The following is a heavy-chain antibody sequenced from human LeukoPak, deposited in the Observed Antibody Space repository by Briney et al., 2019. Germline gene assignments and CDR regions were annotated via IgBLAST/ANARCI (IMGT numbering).Heavy chain of an antibody. CDR3: ARVRAEDSGYGMDV. CDR2: SRNKANSNII. Sequence: GGSLRLSCAASGLTFSDHYMDWVRQAPGKGLEWVGRSRNKANSNIIEYAASVKGRSTISRDDSKNSLYLQMNSLKTEDTAVYYCARVRAEDSGYGMDVWGQGTTVIVSS. J-gene: IGHJ6*02. CDR1: GLTFSDHY. D-gene: IGHD1-14*01. V-gene: IGHV3-72*01.